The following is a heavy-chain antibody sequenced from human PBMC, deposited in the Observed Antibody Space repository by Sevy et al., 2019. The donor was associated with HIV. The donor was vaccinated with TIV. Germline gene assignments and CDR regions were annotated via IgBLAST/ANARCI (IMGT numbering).Heavy chain of an antibody. D-gene: IGHD1-7*01. J-gene: IGHJ3*02. CDR1: GFTFSSYA. Sequence: GSLRLSCAASGFTFSSYAMHWVRQAPGKGLEWVAVISYDGSNKYYADSVKGRFTISRDNSKNTLDLQMNSLRGEDTAVYYCARDGITRDRNYGGTFDIWGQGTMVTVSS. CDR2: ISYDGSNK. V-gene: IGHV3-30*04. CDR3: ARDGITRDRNYGGTFDI.